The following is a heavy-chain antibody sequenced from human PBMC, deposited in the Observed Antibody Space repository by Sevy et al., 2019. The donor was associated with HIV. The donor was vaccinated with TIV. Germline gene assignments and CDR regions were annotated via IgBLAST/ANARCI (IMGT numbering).Heavy chain of an antibody. D-gene: IGHD2-21*01. CDR3: ARAGPLGDLDHFDR. Sequence: GGSLRLSCATSEFTFSRYWMTWVRQAPGKGLEWVVYINQDGSQKSYVDSVKGRFTISRDNSKISLFLQMNSLRAEDTAVYYCARAGPLGDLDHFDRWGQGTLVTVSS. CDR2: INQDGSQK. J-gene: IGHJ4*02. V-gene: IGHV3-7*03. CDR1: EFTFSRYW.